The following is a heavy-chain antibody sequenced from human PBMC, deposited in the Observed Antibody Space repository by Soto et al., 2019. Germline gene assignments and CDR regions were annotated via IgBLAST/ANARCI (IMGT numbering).Heavy chain of an antibody. CDR2: MYPGDSDI. Sequence: GESLSISRKCCIYSFTSYSIGWVSQMPGKGLEWMAIMYPGDSDIRYNPSFQVQVTISADKSISTAYLRWSSLKASDTAMYYCARQPSNGQWYVWGQGTTVTVSS. CDR1: IYSFTSYS. CDR3: ARQPSNGQWYV. V-gene: IGHV5-51*01. J-gene: IGHJ6*01. D-gene: IGHD6-19*01.